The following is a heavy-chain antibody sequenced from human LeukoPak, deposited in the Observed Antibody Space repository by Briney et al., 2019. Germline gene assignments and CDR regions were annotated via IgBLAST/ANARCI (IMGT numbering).Heavy chain of an antibody. D-gene: IGHD3-3*01. CDR1: GFTFSSYG. J-gene: IGHJ5*02. CDR2: IRYDGSNK. CDR3: AKGIDFWSGYYPENWFDP. Sequence: GVSLRLSCAASGFTFSSYGMHWVRQAPGKGLEWVAFIRYDGSNKYYADSVKGRFTISRDNSKNTLYLQMNSLRAEDTAVYYCAKGIDFWSGYYPENWFDPWGQGTLVTVSS. V-gene: IGHV3-30*02.